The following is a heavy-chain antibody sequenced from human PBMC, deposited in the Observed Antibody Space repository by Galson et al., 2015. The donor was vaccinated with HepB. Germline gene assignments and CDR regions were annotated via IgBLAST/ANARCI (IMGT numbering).Heavy chain of an antibody. D-gene: IGHD4-17*01. CDR1: GFTFISSA. CDR3: TIITVTTPADAY. J-gene: IGHJ4*02. Sequence: SVKVSCKASGFTFISSAVQWVRQARGQRLEWIGWIVVGSGNTNYAQKFQERVTITRDMSTSTAYMELSSLRSEDTAVYYCTIITVTTPADAYWGQGTLVTVSS. CDR2: IVVGSGNT. V-gene: IGHV1-58*01.